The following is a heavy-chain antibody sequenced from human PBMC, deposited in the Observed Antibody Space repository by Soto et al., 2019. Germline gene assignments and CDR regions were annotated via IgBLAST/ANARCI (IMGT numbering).Heavy chain of an antibody. V-gene: IGHV3-23*01. CDR3: AKGVVVPAAMDY. CDR1: GFTFSSYA. Sequence: PGGSRRLSCAASGFTFSSYAMSWVRQAPGKGLEXAPTKXXSXSXTXNXXXXKGRFTISRDNTKNTLYLQINNPRADDTAVYYGAKGVVVPAAMDYWGQETLLTVSS. D-gene: IGHD2-2*01. CDR2: KXXSXSXT. J-gene: IGHJ4*02.